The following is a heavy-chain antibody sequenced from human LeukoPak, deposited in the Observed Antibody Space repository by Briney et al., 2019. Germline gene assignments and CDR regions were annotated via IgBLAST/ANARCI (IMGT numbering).Heavy chain of an antibody. CDR2: IKHDGSDK. Sequence: GGSLRLSCAATGFTFSSYWMSWVRQAPGKGLEWVANIKHDGSDKYYVDSVKGRFTISRDNAENSLYLQMNSLRAEDTAMYYCARSQSLGYWGQGTLVTVSS. J-gene: IGHJ4*02. V-gene: IGHV3-7*04. CDR3: ARSQSLGY. CDR1: GFTFSSYW.